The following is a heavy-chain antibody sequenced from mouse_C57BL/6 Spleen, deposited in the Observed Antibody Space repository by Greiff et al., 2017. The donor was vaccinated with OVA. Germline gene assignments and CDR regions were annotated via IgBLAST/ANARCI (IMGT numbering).Heavy chain of an antibody. J-gene: IGHJ4*01. Sequence: VQLQQSGPELVKPGASVKIPCKASGYTFTDYYMDWVKQSHGKSLEWIGDINPNNGGTIYNQKFKGKATLTVDKSSSTAYMELRSLTSEDTAVYYCAREGYYGSSYEYYAMDYWGQGTSVTVSS. CDR1: GYTFTDYY. CDR2: INPNNGGT. D-gene: IGHD1-1*01. CDR3: AREGYYGSSYEYYAMDY. V-gene: IGHV1-18*01.